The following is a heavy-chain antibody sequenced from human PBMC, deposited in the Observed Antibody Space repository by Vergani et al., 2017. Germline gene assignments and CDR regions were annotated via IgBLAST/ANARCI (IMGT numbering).Heavy chain of an antibody. J-gene: IGHJ1*01. CDR2: ISSSSSYR. Sequence: EVQLVESGGGLVKPGGSLRLSCVASGFTFGSYSMNWVRQAPGKVLEWVSFISSSSSYRYYADSVKGRFTISRDNGEYSLLLQMNSLRPEDTAVYYCASGVPGYQLATQYFQHWGQGTLVTVSS. CDR1: GFTFGSYS. D-gene: IGHD2-2*01. V-gene: IGHV3-21*01. CDR3: ASGVPGYQLATQYFQH.